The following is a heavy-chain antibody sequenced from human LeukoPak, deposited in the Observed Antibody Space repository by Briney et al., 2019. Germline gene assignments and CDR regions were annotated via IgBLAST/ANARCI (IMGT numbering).Heavy chain of an antibody. D-gene: IGHD5-12*01. CDR2: IIPILGIA. V-gene: IGHV1-69*04. Sequence: ASVKVSCKASGGTFSSYAISWVRQAPGQGLEWMGRIIPILGIANYAQKFQGRVTITADKSTSTAYMELSSLRSEDTAVYYCARSWGIVATIEIGYWGQGTLVTVSS. J-gene: IGHJ4*02. CDR1: GGTFSSYA. CDR3: ARSWGIVATIEIGY.